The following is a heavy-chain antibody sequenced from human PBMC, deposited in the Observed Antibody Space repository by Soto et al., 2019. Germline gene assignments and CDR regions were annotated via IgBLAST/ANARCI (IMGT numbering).Heavy chain of an antibody. Sequence: GSLRLSCAASGFTFSDYYMSWIRQAPGKGLEWVSHISSRSSYTNYADSVKGRFTISRDNAKNTLYLQMNRLRAGDTAVYYCARDHSLGGYSYGKFDCWGKGTLVTVSS. J-gene: IGHJ4*02. D-gene: IGHD5-18*01. CDR1: GFTFSDYY. CDR3: ARDHSLGGYSYGKFDC. V-gene: IGHV3-11*06. CDR2: ISSRSSYT.